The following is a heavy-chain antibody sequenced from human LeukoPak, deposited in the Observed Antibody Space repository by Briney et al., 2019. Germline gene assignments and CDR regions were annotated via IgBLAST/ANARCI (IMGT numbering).Heavy chain of an antibody. Sequence: SETLSLTCTVSGGSISGYYWSWIRQPPGKGLEWIGYIYDSGSTKYNPSLKSRVTISVDTSKNQFSLKLTSVTAADTAVYYCARCRDEFGDYGFTSWGQGTLVTVSS. D-gene: IGHD4-17*01. CDR3: ARCRDEFGDYGFTS. V-gene: IGHV4-59*01. CDR2: IYDSGST. J-gene: IGHJ5*02. CDR1: GGSISGYY.